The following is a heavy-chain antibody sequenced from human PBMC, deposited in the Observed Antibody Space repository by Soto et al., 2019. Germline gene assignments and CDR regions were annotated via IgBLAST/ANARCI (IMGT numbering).Heavy chain of an antibody. J-gene: IGHJ4*02. CDR1: GGTFSSYA. CDR2: IIPIFGTA. CDR3: AGSIAARPSPFDY. Sequence: SVKVSCKASGGTFSSYAISWVRQAPGQGLEWMGGIIPIFGTANYAQKFQGRVTITADESTSTAYMELSSLRSEDTAVYYCAGSIAARPSPFDYWGPGTLVTLSS. D-gene: IGHD6-6*01. V-gene: IGHV1-69*13.